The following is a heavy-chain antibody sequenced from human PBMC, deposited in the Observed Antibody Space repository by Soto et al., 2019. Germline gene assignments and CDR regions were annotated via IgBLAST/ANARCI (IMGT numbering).Heavy chain of an antibody. CDR2: INSDGSRR. D-gene: IGHD2-15*01. J-gene: IGHJ4*02. CDR3: VRTSLVVAAATREDY. V-gene: IGHV3-74*01. Sequence: EVQLVESGGGLVQPGGSLRLSCAASGFTFSSYWMHWVRQASGKGLVWVSRINSDGSRRSYADSVKVRLTIARDNAKNTLYLQMNSLRAEDTAVYYCVRTSLVVAAATREDYWGQGTLVTVSS. CDR1: GFTFSSYW.